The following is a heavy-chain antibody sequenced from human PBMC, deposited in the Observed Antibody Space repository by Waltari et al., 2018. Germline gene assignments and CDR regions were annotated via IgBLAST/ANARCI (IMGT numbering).Heavy chain of an antibody. Sequence: QLQLQESGPGLVKPSETLSLTCTVSGGSISSSSYYWGWLRQPPGKGLEWIGSSYYSGSTYYNPSLKSRVTISVDTSKNQFSLKLSSVTAADTAVYYCARREAAAGGLFWGQGTLVTVSS. J-gene: IGHJ4*02. CDR3: ARREAAAGGLF. V-gene: IGHV4-39*01. CDR1: GGSISSSSYY. D-gene: IGHD6-13*01. CDR2: SYYSGST.